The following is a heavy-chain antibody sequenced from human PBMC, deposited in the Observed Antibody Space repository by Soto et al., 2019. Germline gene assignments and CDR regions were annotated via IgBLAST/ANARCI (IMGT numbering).Heavy chain of an antibody. D-gene: IGHD6-13*01. CDR2: MNPNSGNT. CDR1: GYTFTSYD. Sequence: ASVKVSCKASGYTFTSYDINWVRQATGQGLEWMGWMNPNSGNTGYAQKFQGRVTMTRNTSISTAYMDRSSLRSEDTAVCYCARGLVAAAGPDYSGQGILVT. J-gene: IGHJ4*02. CDR3: ARGLVAAAGPDY. V-gene: IGHV1-8*01.